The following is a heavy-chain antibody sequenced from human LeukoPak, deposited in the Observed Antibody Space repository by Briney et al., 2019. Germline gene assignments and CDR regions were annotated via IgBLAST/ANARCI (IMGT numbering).Heavy chain of an antibody. D-gene: IGHD3-10*01. Sequence: RGESLKISCKGSGYSLTSYWISWVRQMPGKGLEWMGRIDPSDSYTNYSPSFQGHVTISADKSISTAYLQWSSLKASDTAMYYCARHRSPLWFGELPDAFDIWGQGTMVTVSS. CDR1: GYSLTSYW. CDR2: IDPSDSYT. V-gene: IGHV5-10-1*01. CDR3: ARHRSPLWFGELPDAFDI. J-gene: IGHJ3*02.